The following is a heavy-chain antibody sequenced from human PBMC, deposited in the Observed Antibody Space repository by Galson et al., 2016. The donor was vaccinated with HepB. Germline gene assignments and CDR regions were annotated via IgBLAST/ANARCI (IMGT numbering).Heavy chain of an antibody. CDR3: ARLGSGYDFDSCFDY. J-gene: IGHJ4*02. CDR2: IDPTDSYT. Sequence: QSGAEVKKPGESLRISCKGSGYSFTSYWISWVRQMPGKGLEWMGRIDPTDSYTNYSPSFQGHVTISADKSISTAYLQWSSLKASDTAMYYCARLGSGYDFDSCFDYWGQGTLVTVSS. V-gene: IGHV5-10-1*01. CDR1: GYSFTSYW. D-gene: IGHD5-12*01.